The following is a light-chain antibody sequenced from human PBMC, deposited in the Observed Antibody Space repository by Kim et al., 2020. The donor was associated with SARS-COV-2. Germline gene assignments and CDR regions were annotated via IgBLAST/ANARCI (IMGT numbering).Light chain of an antibody. CDR3: LLSYSGARPVV. CDR1: TGAGTSGHY. V-gene: IGLV7-46*02. CDR2: NTS. Sequence: GTVTLPCCTSTGAGTSGHYPCWFQQKPGQAPRTLIYNTSNTHSWTPARFSGSLLGGKAALTLLGAQPEDEAEYYCLLSYSGARPVVFGGETQLTVL. J-gene: IGLJ2*01.